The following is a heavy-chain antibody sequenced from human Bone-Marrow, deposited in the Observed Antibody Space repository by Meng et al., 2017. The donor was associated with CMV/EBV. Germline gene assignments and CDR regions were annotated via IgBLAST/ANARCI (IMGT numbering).Heavy chain of an antibody. V-gene: IGHV3-53*01. CDR2: IYSGGST. D-gene: IGHD4-11*01. Sequence: GESLKISCEASGFTVSSNYMSWVRQAPGKGLEWVSVIYSGGSTYYADSVKGRFTISRDNSKNTLYLQMNSLRAEDTAVYYCARETTALYYYYGMDVWGQGTTVTVSS. J-gene: IGHJ6*02. CDR1: GFTVSSNY. CDR3: ARETTALYYYYGMDV.